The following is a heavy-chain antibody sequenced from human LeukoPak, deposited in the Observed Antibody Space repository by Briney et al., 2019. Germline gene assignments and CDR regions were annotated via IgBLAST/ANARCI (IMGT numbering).Heavy chain of an antibody. J-gene: IGHJ4*02. CDR2: IYSGGST. D-gene: IGHD6-13*01. V-gene: IGHV3-66*01. Sequence: GGSLRLSCAASGFSVSNNYMSWVRQAPGKGLEWVSVIYSGGSTFYADSVKGRFTISRDNAKNSLYLQMNSLRAEDTAVYYCARIGAGSSRDYWGQGTLVTVSS. CDR1: GFSVSNNY. CDR3: ARIGAGSSRDY.